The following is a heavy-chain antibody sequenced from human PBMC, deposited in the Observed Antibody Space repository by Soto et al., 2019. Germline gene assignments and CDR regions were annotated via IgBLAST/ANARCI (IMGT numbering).Heavy chain of an antibody. J-gene: IGHJ4*02. CDR1: GYTFTNYG. CDR3: ARPHEYCFSTSCQVGDFDY. V-gene: IGHV1-18*01. D-gene: IGHD2-2*01. Sequence: ASAKVSCKASGYTFTNYGMSWVRQDPGQGLEWMGWISPYNGNTNYAQKLQDRVTMTADTSTSTAYMELRSLRSDDTAVYYCARPHEYCFSTSCQVGDFDYWGQGTLVTVSS. CDR2: ISPYNGNT.